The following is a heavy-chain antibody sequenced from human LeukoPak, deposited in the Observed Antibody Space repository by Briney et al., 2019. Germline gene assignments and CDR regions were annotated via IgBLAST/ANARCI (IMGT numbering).Heavy chain of an antibody. CDR2: IYYSGST. Sequence: PSETLSLTCTVSGGSISSYYWSWIRQPPGKGLEWIGYIYYSGSTNYNPSLKSRVTISVDTSKNQFSLKLSSVTAADTAVFFCEREREYDILTGYYSGWYFDLWGRGTLVTVSS. CDR1: GGSISSYY. D-gene: IGHD3-9*01. CDR3: EREREYDILTGYYSGWYFDL. V-gene: IGHV4-59*01. J-gene: IGHJ2*01.